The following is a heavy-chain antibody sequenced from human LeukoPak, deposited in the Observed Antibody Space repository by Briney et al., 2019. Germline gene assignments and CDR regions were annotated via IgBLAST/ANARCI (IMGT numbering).Heavy chain of an antibody. CDR2: IYYSGST. V-gene: IGHV4-59*08. CDR3: ARHPGYGDNEHY. CDR1: GGSISSYY. J-gene: IGHJ4*02. D-gene: IGHD4-17*01. Sequence: PSETLSLTCTVSGGSISSYYWSWIRQPPGKGLGWIGYIYYSGSTNYNPSLKSRVTISVDTSKNQFSLKLSSVTAADTAVYYCARHPGYGDNEHYWGQGTRVTVST.